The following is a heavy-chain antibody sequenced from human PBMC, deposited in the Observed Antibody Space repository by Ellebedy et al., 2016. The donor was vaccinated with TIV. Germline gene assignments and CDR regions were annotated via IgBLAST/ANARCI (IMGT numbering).Heavy chain of an antibody. CDR2: INADNGKT. CDR1: GDVFTDYA. J-gene: IGHJ4*02. Sequence: ASVKVSCKASGDVFTDYAMHWARQAPGQRLEWMGWINADNGKTKYSQKFHDRVSISRDTSASTAYMELSSLRSEDTAVYYCARGREGYNYQPCDYWGQGTQVTVSS. V-gene: IGHV1-3*01. CDR3: ARGREGYNYQPCDY. D-gene: IGHD5-24*01.